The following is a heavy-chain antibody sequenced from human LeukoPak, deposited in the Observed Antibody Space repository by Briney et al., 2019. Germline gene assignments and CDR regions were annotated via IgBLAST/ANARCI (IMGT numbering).Heavy chain of an antibody. CDR3: GLSSSDALYYFDY. Sequence: SVKVSCKASGGTFSSYAISWVRQAPGQGLEWMGEIIPIFGTANYAQKFQGRVTITTDESTSTAYMELSSLRSEDTAVYYCGLSSSDALYYFDYWGQGTLVTVSS. J-gene: IGHJ4*02. CDR2: IIPIFGTA. V-gene: IGHV1-69*05. CDR1: GGTFSSYA. D-gene: IGHD6-6*01.